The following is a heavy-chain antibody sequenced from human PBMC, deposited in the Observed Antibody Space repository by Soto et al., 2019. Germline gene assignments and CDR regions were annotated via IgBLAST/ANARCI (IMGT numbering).Heavy chain of an antibody. J-gene: IGHJ4*02. CDR3: VTSRVSIAVAGETEYYFDY. CDR1: GYTFTSYG. D-gene: IGHD6-19*01. Sequence: APVKVSCKASGYTFTSYGISWVRQAPGQGLEWMGWISAYNGNTNYAQKLQGRVTMTTDTSTSTAYMELRSLRSDDTAVYYCVTSRVSIAVAGETEYYFDYWGQGTLVTVSS. V-gene: IGHV1-18*01. CDR2: ISAYNGNT.